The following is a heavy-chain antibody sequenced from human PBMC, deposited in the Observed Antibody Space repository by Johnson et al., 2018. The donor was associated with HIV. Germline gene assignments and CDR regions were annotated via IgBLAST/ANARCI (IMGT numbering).Heavy chain of an antibody. CDR3: AKCIWGSSLIDVFDI. D-gene: IGHD3-16*01. J-gene: IGHJ3*02. V-gene: IGHV3-30*04. CDR1: GFTFSSYA. CDR2: ISSDGSNK. Sequence: QVQLVESGGGVVQPGRSLRLSCAASGFTFSSYAMHWVRQAPGKGLEWVAVISSDGSNKYYADSVKGRFTISRDNSKNTLYLQMNSLRVEDTAVYYCAKCIWGSSLIDVFDIWGQGTMVTVSS.